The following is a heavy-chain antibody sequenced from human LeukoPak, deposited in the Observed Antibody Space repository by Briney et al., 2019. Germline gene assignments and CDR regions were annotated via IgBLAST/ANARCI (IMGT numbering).Heavy chain of an antibody. CDR3: ARGVLMVYATN. D-gene: IGHD2-8*01. J-gene: IGHJ4*02. CDR1: GGSISSYY. V-gene: IGHV4-4*09. Sequence: PSETLSLTCTVSGGSISSYYWSWIRQPPGKRLEWIGYIYTSGSTNYNPSLKSRVTISVDTSKNQFSLKLSSVTAADTAVYYCARGVLMVYATNWGQGTLVTVSS. CDR2: IYTSGST.